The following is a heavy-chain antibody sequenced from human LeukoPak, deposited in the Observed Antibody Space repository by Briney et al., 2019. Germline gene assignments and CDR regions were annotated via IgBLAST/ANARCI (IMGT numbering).Heavy chain of an antibody. CDR2: IYYSGST. CDR3: ARDSSHGFDY. V-gene: IGHV4-59*01. CDR1: GGSFSGYY. D-gene: IGHD5-18*01. J-gene: IGHJ4*02. Sequence: SETLSLTCAVYGGSFSGYYWSWIRQPPGKGLEWIGSIYYSGSTNYNSSLKSRVTISVDTSKNQFSLKLSSGTAADTAVYYCARDSSHGFDYWGQGTLVTVSS.